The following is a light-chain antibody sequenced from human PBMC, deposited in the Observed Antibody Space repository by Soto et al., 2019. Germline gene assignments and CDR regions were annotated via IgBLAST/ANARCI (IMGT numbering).Light chain of an antibody. J-gene: IGKJ1*01. V-gene: IGKV1-5*01. CDR1: QSISSW. Sequence: DIQMTQSPSTLSASVGDRVTITCRASQSISSWLAWYQQKPGKAPKLLIYDASSLESGVPSRFSGSGSGTEFTLTISSLQPDDFATYYYQQYNSYWTFGQWTKVEIK. CDR3: QQYNSYWT. CDR2: DAS.